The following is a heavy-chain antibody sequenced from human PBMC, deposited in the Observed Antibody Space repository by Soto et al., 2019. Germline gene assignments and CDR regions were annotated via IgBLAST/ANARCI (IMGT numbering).Heavy chain of an antibody. J-gene: IGHJ6*02. Sequence: SETLSLTCAVSGGSISSGGYSWSWIRQPPGKGLEWIGYIYHSGSTYYNPSLKSRVTISVDRSKNQFSLKLSSVTAADTAVYYCASGLDSNYAYYGMDVWGQGTTVTVSS. V-gene: IGHV4-30-2*01. CDR1: GGSISSGGYS. D-gene: IGHD4-4*01. CDR2: IYHSGST. CDR3: ASGLDSNYAYYGMDV.